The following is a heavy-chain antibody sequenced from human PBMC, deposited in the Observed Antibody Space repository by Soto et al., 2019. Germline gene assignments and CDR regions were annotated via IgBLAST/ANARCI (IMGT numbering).Heavy chain of an antibody. J-gene: IGHJ1*01. V-gene: IGHV4-38-2*01. CDR2: MFYDGDT. Sequence: SETLSLTCAVSDYSISSGHYWAWIRQPPGKGLECIASMFYDGDTYHNPSLKSRVSISVDTSKNQFSLTLTSVTAADTAVYFCCRDSSSSFFYWGQGILVTVSS. D-gene: IGHD3-22*01. CDR1: DYSISSGHY. CDR3: CRDSSSSFFY.